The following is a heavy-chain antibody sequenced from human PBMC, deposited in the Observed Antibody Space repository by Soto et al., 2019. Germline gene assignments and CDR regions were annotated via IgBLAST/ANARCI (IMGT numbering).Heavy chain of an antibody. CDR3: ARAPVGYSYGFNDYYYGMDV. J-gene: IGHJ6*02. D-gene: IGHD5-18*01. CDR2: IIPIFGTA. V-gene: IGHV1-69*13. Sequence: GASVKVSCKASGGTFSSYAISWVRQAPGQGLEWMGGIIPIFGTANYAQKFQGRVTITADESTSTAYMELSSLRSEDTAVYYCARAPVGYSYGFNDYYYGMDVWGQGTTVTVSS. CDR1: GGTFSSYA.